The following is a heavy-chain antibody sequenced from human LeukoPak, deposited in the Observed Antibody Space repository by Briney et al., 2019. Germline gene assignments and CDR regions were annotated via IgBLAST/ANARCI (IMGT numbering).Heavy chain of an antibody. D-gene: IGHD3-22*01. CDR3: ARQIYDSSGYSLGYYYYYMDV. V-gene: IGHV4-39*01. CDR2: IYYSGST. J-gene: IGHJ6*03. CDR1: GGSISSSTYY. Sequence: PSETLSLTCTVSGGSISSSTYYWGWIRQPPGKGLEWIGSIYYSGSTYYNPSLKSRVTISVDTSKNQFSLKLSSVTAADTAVYYCARQIYDSSGYSLGYYYYYMDVWGKGTTVTVSS.